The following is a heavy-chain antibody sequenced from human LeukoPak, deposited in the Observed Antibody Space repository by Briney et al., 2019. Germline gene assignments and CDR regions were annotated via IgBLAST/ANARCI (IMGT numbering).Heavy chain of an antibody. J-gene: IGHJ4*02. V-gene: IGHV3-23*01. CDR3: AKAQSSYGAGGYYYDY. CDR1: GFTFSSYG. CDR2: SNCSVVST. D-gene: IGHD3-10*01. Sequence: GRTLRLSCAASGFTFSSYGTSGVRQAAGKGLEWVSVSNCSVVSTYYADSAKGVYPVSRDTSKNTLYLQMCSLRAAHTAPYFSAKAQSSYGAGGYYYDYGRQGTLVMVSS.